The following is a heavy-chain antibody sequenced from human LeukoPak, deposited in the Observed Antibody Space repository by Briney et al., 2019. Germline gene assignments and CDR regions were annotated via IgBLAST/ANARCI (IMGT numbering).Heavy chain of an antibody. CDR3: ARDFYSSGWSYFDY. J-gene: IGHJ4*02. CDR2: ITTSGGST. D-gene: IGHD6-19*01. V-gene: IGHV1-46*01. CDR1: GYTFTSYG. Sequence: ASVKVSCKASGYTFTSYGISWVRQAPGQGLEWMGIITTSGGSTSYAQKFQGRATMTRDMSTSTVYMELSSLRSEDTAVYYCARDFYSSGWSYFDYWGQGTLVTVSS.